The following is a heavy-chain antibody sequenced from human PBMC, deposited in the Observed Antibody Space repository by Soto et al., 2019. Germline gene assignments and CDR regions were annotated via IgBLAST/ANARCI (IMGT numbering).Heavy chain of an antibody. CDR3: ARARIAAAGRLSYYYYGMDV. CDR1: GYTFTSYA. CDR2: INAGNGNT. Sequence: ASVKVSCKASGYTFTSYAMHWVRQAPGQRLEWMGWINAGNGNTKYSQKFQGRVTITRDTSASTAYMELSSLRSEDTAVYYCARARIAAAGRLSYYYYGMDVWGQGTTVTVSS. J-gene: IGHJ6*02. D-gene: IGHD6-13*01. V-gene: IGHV1-3*01.